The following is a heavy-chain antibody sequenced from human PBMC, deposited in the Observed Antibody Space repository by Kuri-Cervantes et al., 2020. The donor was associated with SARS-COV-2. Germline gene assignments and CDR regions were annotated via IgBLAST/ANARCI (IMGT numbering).Heavy chain of an antibody. CDR2: FDPEYGEI. Sequence: ASVKVSCKVSGYTVTESSMHWVRQAPGKGLEWMGGFDPEYGEIIYAQKFQGRVTMTEDTSTDTEYMELSSLRSDDTAVYYCATVDYDSYGYSWHFDSWGHGTLVTVSS. V-gene: IGHV1-24*01. J-gene: IGHJ4*01. D-gene: IGHD3-22*01. CDR3: ATVDYDSYGYSWHFDS. CDR1: GYTVTESS.